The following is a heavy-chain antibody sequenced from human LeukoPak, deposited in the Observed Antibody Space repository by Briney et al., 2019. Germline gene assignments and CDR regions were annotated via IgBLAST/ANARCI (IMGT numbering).Heavy chain of an antibody. J-gene: IGHJ4*02. CDR2: IYYSGST. V-gene: IGHV4-59*01. Sequence: SETLSLTCTVSGGSISHYYWSWIRQPPGKGLEWIGYIYYSGSTNYNPSLKSRVTISVDTSKNQFSLRLSSVTAADTAVYYCARGDYGVDHWGQGTLVTVSS. CDR3: ARGDYGVDH. CDR1: GGSISHYY. D-gene: IGHD4-17*01.